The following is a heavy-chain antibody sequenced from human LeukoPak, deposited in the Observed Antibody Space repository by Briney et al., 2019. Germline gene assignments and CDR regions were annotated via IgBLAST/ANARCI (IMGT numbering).Heavy chain of an antibody. D-gene: IGHD1-7*01. J-gene: IGHJ3*02. CDR2: IYHSGST. CDR1: GYSISSGYY. Sequence: SETLSLTCTVSGYSISSGYYWGWIRQPPGKGLEWIGSIYHSGSTYYNPSLKSRVTISVDTSKNQFSLKLSSVTAADTAVYYCARDTEENYARVGAFDIWGQGTMVTVSS. CDR3: ARDTEENYARVGAFDI. V-gene: IGHV4-38-2*02.